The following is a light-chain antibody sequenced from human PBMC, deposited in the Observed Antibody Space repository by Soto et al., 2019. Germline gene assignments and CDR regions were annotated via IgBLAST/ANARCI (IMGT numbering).Light chain of an antibody. V-gene: IGKV3-11*01. CDR3: QQRSNWPPWT. Sequence: EIVLTQPPATLSLPPRERATLSCTASQSVSSYLAWYQQKPGQAPRLLIYDASNKATGIPARFSGSGSGTDFTLTISRLEPEDFAVYYCQQRSNWPPWTFGQGTKVEIK. CDR2: DAS. CDR1: QSVSSY. J-gene: IGKJ1*01.